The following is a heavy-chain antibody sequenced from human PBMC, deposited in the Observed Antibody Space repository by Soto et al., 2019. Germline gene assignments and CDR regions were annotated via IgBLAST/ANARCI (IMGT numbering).Heavy chain of an antibody. CDR1: GGTISSYD. V-gene: IGHV4-59*08. J-gene: IGHJ4*02. CDR2: IYYSGST. D-gene: IGHD3-3*01. CDR3: ARLEGFWSGYGFIDY. Sequence: SEILSLTCTVSGGTISSYDWSWIRQPPGKGLEWLGYIYYSGSTNYNPSLKSRVTISVDTSKNQFSLKLSSVTAADTAVYYCARLEGFWSGYGFIDYWGQGTLITVSS.